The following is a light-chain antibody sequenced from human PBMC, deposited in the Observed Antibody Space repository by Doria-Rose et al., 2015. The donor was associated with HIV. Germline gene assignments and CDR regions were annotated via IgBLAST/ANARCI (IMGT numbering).Light chain of an antibody. CDR1: QSLLYTSKNY. J-gene: IGKJ3*01. CDR2: WAS. Sequence: DIQLTQSPESLGMSLGERATLNCKSNQSLLYTSKNYLAWNQQNPVQPPKLLIYWASTRQSGVPARFRGSGSGTDFTLTISSLEAEDVAVYYCQQYYDTPSFGPGTAVDI. V-gene: IGKV4-1*01. CDR3: QQYYDTPS.